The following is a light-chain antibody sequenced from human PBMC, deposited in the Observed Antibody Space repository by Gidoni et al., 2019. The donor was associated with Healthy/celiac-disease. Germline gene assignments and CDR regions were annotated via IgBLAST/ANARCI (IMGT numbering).Light chain of an antibody. CDR1: SSHVGVYNY. Sequence: QSALTQPASVSGPPGQSITISFTGTSSHVGVYNYVSWYQHHPGKAPKLMIYDVSNRPSGVSNRFSGSKSGNTASLTISGLQAEDEADYYCSSYTSSSTLDVFGTGTKVTVL. CDR2: DVS. CDR3: SSYTSSSTLDV. J-gene: IGLJ1*01. V-gene: IGLV2-14*03.